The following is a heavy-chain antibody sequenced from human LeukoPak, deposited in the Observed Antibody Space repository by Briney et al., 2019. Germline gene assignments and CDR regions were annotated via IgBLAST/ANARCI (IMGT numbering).Heavy chain of an antibody. CDR1: GFTFSSYS. CDR3: AREPQGYYFDY. Sequence: GGSLRLSCAASGFTFSSYSMNWVRQAPGKGLEWVPSISSSSSYIYYADSVKGRFTISRDNAKNSLYLQMNSLRAEDTAVYYCAREPQGYYFDYWGQGTLVTVSS. V-gene: IGHV3-21*01. J-gene: IGHJ4*02. CDR2: ISSSSSYI.